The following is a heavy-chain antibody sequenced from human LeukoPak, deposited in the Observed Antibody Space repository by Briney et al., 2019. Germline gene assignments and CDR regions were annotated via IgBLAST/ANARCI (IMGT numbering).Heavy chain of an antibody. CDR1: GFTVSSNY. CDR2: IYSGGST. Sequence: PGGSLRLSCAASGFTVSSNYMSWVRQAPGKGLEWVSVIYSGGSTYYADSVKGRFTISRDNSKNTLYLQMNSLRAEDTAVYYCARVRAAAGLDYWGQGTLVTVSS. V-gene: IGHV3-66*01. CDR3: ARVRAAAGLDY. J-gene: IGHJ4*02. D-gene: IGHD6-13*01.